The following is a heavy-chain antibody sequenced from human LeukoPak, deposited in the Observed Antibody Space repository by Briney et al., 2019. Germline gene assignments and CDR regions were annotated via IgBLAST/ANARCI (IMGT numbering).Heavy chain of an antibody. D-gene: IGHD6-19*01. J-gene: IGHJ6*02. V-gene: IGHV1-18*01. Sequence: ASVKVSCKASGYTFTSYGISWVRQAPGQGLEWMGWISAYNGNTNYAQKLQGRVTMTTDTSTSTAYMELGSLRSDDTAVYYCARDRPWLVPYYYYGMDVWGQGTTVTVSS. CDR1: GYTFTSYG. CDR3: ARDRPWLVPYYYYGMDV. CDR2: ISAYNGNT.